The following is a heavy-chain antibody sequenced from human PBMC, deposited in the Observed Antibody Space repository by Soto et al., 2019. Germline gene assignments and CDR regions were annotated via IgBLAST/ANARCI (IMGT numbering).Heavy chain of an antibody. D-gene: IGHD2-8*01. Sequence: FLRLSCAASGFSVSDNDMNWVRQAPGKGLEWVSVIYTGGSTFYGDSVKGRFTILRDISKNTLYLQMNNLRAEDTAVYYCARDHCSNGVCPFDYWGQGTPVTVSS. CDR3: ARDHCSNGVCPFDY. CDR2: IYTGGST. V-gene: IGHV3-53*01. CDR1: GFSVSDND. J-gene: IGHJ4*02.